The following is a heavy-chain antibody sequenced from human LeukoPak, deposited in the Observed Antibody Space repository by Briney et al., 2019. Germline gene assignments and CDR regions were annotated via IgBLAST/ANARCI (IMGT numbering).Heavy chain of an antibody. V-gene: IGHV3-21*01. CDR3: ARAGVMGARQADY. J-gene: IGHJ4*02. CDR1: GFTFSSYA. D-gene: IGHD1-26*01. Sequence: GGSLRLSCAASGFTFSSYAMHWVRQAPGKGLEWVSSIGSGTNYIYYVDSVKGRFTMSRDDGKNSLYLQLNSLRAEDTAVYYCARAGVMGARQADYWGQGTLVTVSS. CDR2: IGSGTNYI.